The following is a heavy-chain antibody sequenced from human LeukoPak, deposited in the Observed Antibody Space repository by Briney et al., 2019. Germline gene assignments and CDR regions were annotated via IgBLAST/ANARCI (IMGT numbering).Heavy chain of an antibody. CDR1: GFTFSSYS. Sequence: GGSLRLSCAASGFTFSSYSMNWARQAPGKGLEWVSSISSSSSYIYYADSVKGRFTISRDNAKNSLYLQMNSLRAEDTAVYYCARGSSFGYCSSTSCYGTEYYYYGMDVWGQGTTVTVSS. J-gene: IGHJ6*02. V-gene: IGHV3-21*01. CDR3: ARGSSFGYCSSTSCYGTEYYYYGMDV. D-gene: IGHD2-2*01. CDR2: ISSSSSYI.